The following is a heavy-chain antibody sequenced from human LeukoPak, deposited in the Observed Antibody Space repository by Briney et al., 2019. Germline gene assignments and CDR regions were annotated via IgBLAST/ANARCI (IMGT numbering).Heavy chain of an antibody. CDR3: ARRLDLGSIVVVVAATGCFDY. D-gene: IGHD2-15*01. V-gene: IGHV3-23*01. Sequence: GGSLRLSCAASGFTFRSYAMSWVRQAPGKGLEWVSSISGSGGSTYYADSVKGRFAISRDNSKNTLDLQMNSLRAEDTAIYYCARRLDLGSIVVVVAATGCFDYWGQGTLVTVSS. CDR1: GFTFRSYA. J-gene: IGHJ4*02. CDR2: ISGSGGST.